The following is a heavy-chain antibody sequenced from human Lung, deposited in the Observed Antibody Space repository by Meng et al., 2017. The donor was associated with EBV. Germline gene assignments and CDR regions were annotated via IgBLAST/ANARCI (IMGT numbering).Heavy chain of an antibody. J-gene: IGHJ4*02. D-gene: IGHD6-19*01. CDR2: ISHSGST. Sequence: QGPLQQSGPGLSMPSASLALTCAVYSGSFSGYFWSWIRQPPGKGLEWIGEISHSGSTNYNPSLKSRVTISVDKSKNQFSLKLTSVTVADTAVYYCARGQWLDNSWGQGTLVTVSS. CDR1: SGSFSGYF. V-gene: IGHV4-34*01. CDR3: ARGQWLDNS.